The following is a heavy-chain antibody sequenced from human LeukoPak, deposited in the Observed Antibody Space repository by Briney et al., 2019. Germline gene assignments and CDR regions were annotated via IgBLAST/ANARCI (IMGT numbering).Heavy chain of an antibody. J-gene: IGHJ4*02. V-gene: IGHV3-48*02. Sequence: GGSLRLSCAASGSTFSSYSMNWVRQAPGKGLEWVSHITASGTAMFYADSVKGRFTISRDNAKNSLYLQMNSLRDEDTAVYYCASSGSYRFDYWGQGTLVTVSS. CDR1: GSTFSSYS. D-gene: IGHD1-26*01. CDR2: ITASGTAM. CDR3: ASSGSYRFDY.